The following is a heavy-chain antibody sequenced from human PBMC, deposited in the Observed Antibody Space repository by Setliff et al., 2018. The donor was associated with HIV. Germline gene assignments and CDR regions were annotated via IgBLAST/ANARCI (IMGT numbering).Heavy chain of an antibody. V-gene: IGHV3-48*04. CDR1: GFTFSSYW. J-gene: IGHJ4*02. D-gene: IGHD6-19*01. CDR2: IAGSGDTI. CDR3: AREATPRHSSGWVYFDY. Sequence: GGSLRLSCAASGFTFSSYWMSWVRQAPGKGPEWVSYIAGSGDTIYYADSVKGRFTMSRDNAKDSVYLQMNTLRVEDTAVYYCAREATPRHSSGWVYFDYWGQGMMVTVSS.